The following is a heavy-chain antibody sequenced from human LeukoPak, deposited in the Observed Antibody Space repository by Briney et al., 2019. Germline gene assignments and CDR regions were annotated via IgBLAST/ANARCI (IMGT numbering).Heavy chain of an antibody. D-gene: IGHD3-10*01. V-gene: IGHV3-30-3*01. CDR2: ISYDGSNK. CDR3: ARDRKGIIRYYFDY. CDR1: GFTFGSYA. Sequence: GRSLRLSCAAYGFTFGSYAMHWVRQAPGKGLQWVAVISYDGSNKYYADSVKGRFTISRDNSKNTLYLQMNSLRAEDTAVYYCARDRKGIIRYYFDYWGQGTLVTVSS. J-gene: IGHJ4*02.